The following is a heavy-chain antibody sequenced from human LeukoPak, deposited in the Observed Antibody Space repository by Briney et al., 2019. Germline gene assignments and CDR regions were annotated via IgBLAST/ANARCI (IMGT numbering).Heavy chain of an antibody. CDR1: GFTFSSYD. D-gene: IGHD6-19*01. V-gene: IGHV3-13*01. CDR3: ARGRSGYSSGWYTDYNWFDP. CDR2: IGTAGDT. Sequence: PGGSLRLSCAASGFTFSSYDMHWVRHATGKGLEWVSAIGTAGDTYYPGSVKGRFTISRENAKNSLYLQMNSLRAGDTAVYYCARGRSGYSSGWYTDYNWFDPWGQGTLVTVSS. J-gene: IGHJ5*02.